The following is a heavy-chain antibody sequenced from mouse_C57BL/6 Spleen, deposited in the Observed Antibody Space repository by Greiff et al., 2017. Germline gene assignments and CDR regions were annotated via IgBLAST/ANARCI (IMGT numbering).Heavy chain of an antibody. CDR1: GYTFTDYN. D-gene: IGHD2-1*01. CDR2: INPNNGGT. CDR3: ANGNYYEWFAY. V-gene: IGHV1-22*01. J-gene: IGHJ3*01. Sequence: VQLQQSGPELVKPEASVRMSCKASGYTFTDYNMHWVKQSHGKSLEWIGYINPNNGGTSYNQKFKGKATLTVNKSSSTAYMELRSLTSEDSAVYYCANGNYYEWFAYWGQGTLVTVSA.